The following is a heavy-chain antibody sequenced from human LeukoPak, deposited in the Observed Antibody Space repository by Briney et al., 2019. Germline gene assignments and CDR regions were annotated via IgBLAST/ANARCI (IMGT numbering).Heavy chain of an antibody. V-gene: IGHV3-21*01. Sequence: PGGSLRLSCAASGFTFSSYSMNWVRQAPGKGLEWVSSISSSSYIYYADSVKGRFTISRDNARNSLYLQMNSLRAEDTAVYYCARVGVRGVNAFDIWGQGTMVTVSS. CDR3: ARVGVRGVNAFDI. J-gene: IGHJ3*02. CDR2: ISSSSYI. D-gene: IGHD3-10*01. CDR1: GFTFSSYS.